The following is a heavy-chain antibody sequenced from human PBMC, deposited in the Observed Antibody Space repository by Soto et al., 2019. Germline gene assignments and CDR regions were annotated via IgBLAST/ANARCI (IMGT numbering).Heavy chain of an antibody. CDR1: ADTFSSSA. Sequence: QVQLVQSGAEVKKPGSSVKVSCKASADTFSSSAFSWVRQAPGQGLEWMGGIIPFFHAANYAQRFQGRVTITAYESTSTAYTDLSSLRSEDPALYDCARDLIANYHCYGMDVWGQGTTVTVSS. CDR3: ARDLIANYHCYGMDV. V-gene: IGHV1-69*01. CDR2: IIPFFHAA. D-gene: IGHD2-21*01. J-gene: IGHJ6*02.